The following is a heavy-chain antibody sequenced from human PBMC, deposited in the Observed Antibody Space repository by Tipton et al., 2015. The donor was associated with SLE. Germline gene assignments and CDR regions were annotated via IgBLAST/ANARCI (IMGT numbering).Heavy chain of an antibody. CDR2: VFRGGTT. Sequence: TLSLTCSVYGDSLSGQYWSWIRQPPGKELEWIGEVFRGGTTNYNPSLKSRATISADTSKNHLSLKLTTVTAADTPAYFCATSSSVRTLLCPTFAYWGQGTLVTVSS. CDR3: ATSSSVRTLLCPTFAY. D-gene: IGHD2-2*01. J-gene: IGHJ4*02. CDR1: GDSLSGQY. V-gene: IGHV4-34*12.